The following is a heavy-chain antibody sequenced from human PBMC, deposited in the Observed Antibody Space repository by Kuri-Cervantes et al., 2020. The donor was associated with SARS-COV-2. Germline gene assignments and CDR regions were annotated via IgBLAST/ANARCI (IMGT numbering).Heavy chain of an antibody. Sequence: SVKVSCKASGGTFSSYAISWVRQAPGQGLEWMGGIIPIFGTANYAQKFQGRVTITADESTSTAYMELSSLRSEDTAVYYCAGGSTYYYDSSGYGTFDYWGQGTLVTVSS. D-gene: IGHD3-22*01. J-gene: IGHJ4*02. CDR1: GGTFSSYA. CDR2: IIPIFGTA. CDR3: AGGSTYYYDSSGYGTFDY. V-gene: IGHV1-69*13.